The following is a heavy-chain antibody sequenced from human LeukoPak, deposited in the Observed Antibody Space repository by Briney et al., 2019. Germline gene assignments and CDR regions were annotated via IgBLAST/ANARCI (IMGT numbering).Heavy chain of an antibody. CDR2: ISWDGGST. CDR1: GFTFDDYT. Sequence: GGSLRLSCAASGFTFDDYTMHWVRQAPGEGLEWVSLISWDGGSTYYADSVKGRFTISRDNSKNSLYLQMNSLRTEDTALYYCAKDTGSGYYDYWGQGTLVTVSS. J-gene: IGHJ4*02. V-gene: IGHV3-43*01. CDR3: AKDTGSGYYDY. D-gene: IGHD3-22*01.